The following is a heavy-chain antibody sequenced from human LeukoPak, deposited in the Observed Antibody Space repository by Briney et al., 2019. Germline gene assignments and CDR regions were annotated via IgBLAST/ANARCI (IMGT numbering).Heavy chain of an antibody. CDR2: IIPILGIA. Sequence: SVKVSCKASGGTFSSYAISWVRQAPGQGLEWMGRIIPILGIANYAQKFQGRVTITADKSTSTAYMELSSLRSEDTAVYYCARWLEYYYGSGPFYYFDYWGQGTLVTVSS. V-gene: IGHV1-69*04. D-gene: IGHD3-10*01. J-gene: IGHJ4*02. CDR3: ARWLEYYYGSGPFYYFDY. CDR1: GGTFSSYA.